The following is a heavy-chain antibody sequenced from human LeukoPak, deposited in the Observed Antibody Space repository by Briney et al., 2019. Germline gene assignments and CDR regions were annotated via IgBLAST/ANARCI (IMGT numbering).Heavy chain of an antibody. CDR1: GFTFSSYS. J-gene: IGHJ4*02. V-gene: IGHV3-21*01. CDR2: TTSGGSYI. CDR3: ARERIYYDFWSGYPSPLDY. Sequence: PGGSLRLSCAASGFTFSSYSMNWVRQAPGKGLEWVSSTTSGGSYIDYADSVKGRFTVSRDNAKNSLYLQMNSLRAEDTAVYYCARERIYYDFWSGYPSPLDYWGQGTLVTVPS. D-gene: IGHD3-3*01.